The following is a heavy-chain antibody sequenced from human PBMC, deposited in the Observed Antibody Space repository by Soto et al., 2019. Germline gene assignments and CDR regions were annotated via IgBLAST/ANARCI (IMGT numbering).Heavy chain of an antibody. CDR1: GDSISSYY. CDR3: ARDSSRAPYSDY. D-gene: IGHD6-6*01. J-gene: IGHJ4*02. Sequence: QVQLQESGPGLVKPSETLSLTCTVSGDSISSYYWTWIRQPAGKGLEWIGHIFPGGSTNYNAALRSRVTMSVDASKNQFSLRLSSVTAADTAMYYCARDSSRAPYSDYWGRGILVTV. CDR2: IFPGGST. V-gene: IGHV4-4*07.